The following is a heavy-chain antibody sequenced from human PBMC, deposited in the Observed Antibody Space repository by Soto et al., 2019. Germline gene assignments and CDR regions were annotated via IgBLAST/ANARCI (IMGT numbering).Heavy chain of an antibody. J-gene: IGHJ6*02. V-gene: IGHV4-34*01. CDR1: GGSISSYY. CDR2: INHNTNT. D-gene: IGHD2-15*01. CDR3: AREGSYKNYYYYGMDV. Sequence: SETLSLTCTVSGGSISSYYWNWFRQPPGKGLEWIGEINHNTNTIYNPSLTSRVTISVDTSKNHFSLKLTSVTAADTAVYYCAREGSYKNYYYYGMDVWGQGTTVTVSS.